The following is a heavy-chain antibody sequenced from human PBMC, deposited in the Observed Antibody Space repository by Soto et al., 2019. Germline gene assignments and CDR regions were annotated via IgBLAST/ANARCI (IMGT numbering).Heavy chain of an antibody. J-gene: IGHJ6*02. V-gene: IGHV3-21*01. D-gene: IGHD3-10*01. CDR1: GFTFSSYS. CDR3: AREGPQWGSGARGGMDV. Sequence: GGSLRLSCAASGFTFSSYSMNWVRQAPGKGLEWVSSISSSSSYIYYADSVKGRFTISRDNAKNSLYLQMNSLRAEDTAVYYCAREGPQWGSGARGGMDVWGQGTTVTVSS. CDR2: ISSSSSYI.